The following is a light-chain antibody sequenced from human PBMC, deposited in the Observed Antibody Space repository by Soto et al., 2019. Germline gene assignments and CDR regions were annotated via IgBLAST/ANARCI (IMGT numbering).Light chain of an antibody. CDR3: QQSYGTPIT. Sequence: EIVLTQSPGTLSLSPVERATLSCMASQSVSSSYLAWYQQKPGQAPRLLIYGASSRATGIPDRFSGSGSGTDFTLTITSLQPEDFATYYCQQSYGTPITFGQGTRLEI. CDR1: QSVSSSY. V-gene: IGKV3-20*01. J-gene: IGKJ5*01. CDR2: GAS.